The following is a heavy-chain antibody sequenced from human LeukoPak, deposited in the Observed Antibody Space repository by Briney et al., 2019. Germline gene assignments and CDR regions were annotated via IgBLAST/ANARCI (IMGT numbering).Heavy chain of an antibody. V-gene: IGHV1-69*05. CDR2: IIPIFGTA. J-gene: IGHJ5*02. CDR3: ARGRPIYDFDSWFDP. D-gene: IGHD3-3*01. CDR1: GGTFSSYA. Sequence: SVKVSCKASGGTFSSYAISWVRQAPGQGLEWMGGIIPIFGTANYAQKFRGRVTITTDESTSTAYMELSSLRSEDTAVYYCARGRPIYDFDSWFDPWGQGTLVTVSS.